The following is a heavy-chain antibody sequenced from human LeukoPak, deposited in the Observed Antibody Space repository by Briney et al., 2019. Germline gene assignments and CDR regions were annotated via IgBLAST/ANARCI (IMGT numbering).Heavy chain of an antibody. J-gene: IGHJ4*02. Sequence: GGSLRLSCAASGFMFSDSWMSWVRQAPGKGLEWVANIKKDGSEKNYVDSVKGRFTISRDNAKNSLYLQMNSLRAEDTALYYCAREDLDIVATTHFDYWGQGTLVTVSS. D-gene: IGHD5-12*01. CDR1: GFMFSDSW. CDR3: AREDLDIVATTHFDY. CDR2: IKKDGSEK. V-gene: IGHV3-7*03.